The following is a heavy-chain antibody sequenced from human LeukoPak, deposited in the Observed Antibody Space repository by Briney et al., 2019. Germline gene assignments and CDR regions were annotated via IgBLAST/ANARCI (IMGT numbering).Heavy chain of an antibody. D-gene: IGHD2-2*01. J-gene: IGHJ6*02. V-gene: IGHV3-33*08. CDR2: IWSDGNNK. CDR1: GFTFVSYA. CDR3: ARDYCSSISCMDA. Sequence: GGSLRLSCAASGFTFVSYAMSWVRQAPGKGLEWVAVIWSDGNNKEHGDSVKGRFTISRDNSKNTLYLQMNSLRAEDTAMYYCARDYCSSISCMDAWGQGTTVTVSS.